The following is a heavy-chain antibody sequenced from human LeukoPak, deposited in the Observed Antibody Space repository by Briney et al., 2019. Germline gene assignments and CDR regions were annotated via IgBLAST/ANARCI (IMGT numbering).Heavy chain of an antibody. Sequence: GGSLRLSCAASGFTFSSYAMSWVRQAPGKGLEWVSAISGSGGSTYYADSVKGRFTISRDNSKNTLYLQMNSLRAEDTAVYYCARDLGSRDSSGYYAFDIWGQGTMVTVSS. V-gene: IGHV3-23*01. CDR1: GFTFSSYA. CDR2: ISGSGGST. CDR3: ARDLGSRDSSGYYAFDI. J-gene: IGHJ3*02. D-gene: IGHD3-22*01.